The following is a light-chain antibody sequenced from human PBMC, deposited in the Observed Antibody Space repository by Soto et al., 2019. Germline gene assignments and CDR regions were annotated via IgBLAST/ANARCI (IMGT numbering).Light chain of an antibody. V-gene: IGKV3-11*01. CDR1: QSVSSY. J-gene: IGKJ2*01. CDR2: EAS. Sequence: EIVLTQSPSTLSLSPGERATLSCRASQSVSSYLAWYQHKPGQAPRLLIYEASNRATGIPARFSGSGSGTDFTLTISSLELEDFAVYYCQQRSNGPSYTFGQGTKLEIK. CDR3: QQRSNGPSYT.